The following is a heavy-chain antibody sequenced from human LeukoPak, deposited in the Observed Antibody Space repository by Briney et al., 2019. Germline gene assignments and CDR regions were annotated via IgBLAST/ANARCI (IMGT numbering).Heavy chain of an antibody. CDR3: AREWEGAAFDI. CDR2: IYSGGNT. D-gene: IGHD1-26*01. CDR1: GFTVSSNY. J-gene: IGHJ3*02. Sequence: GGSLRLSCAASGFTVSSNYMNWVRQAPGKGLEWVSVIYSGGNTYYADSVKGRFTISRDNSKNTLYLQMNSLRAEDTAVYYCAREWEGAAFDIWGQGTMVTVSS. V-gene: IGHV3-66*01.